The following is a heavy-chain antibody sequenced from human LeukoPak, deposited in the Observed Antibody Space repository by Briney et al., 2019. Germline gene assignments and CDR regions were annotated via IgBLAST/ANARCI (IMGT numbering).Heavy chain of an antibody. D-gene: IGHD2-2*02. CDR3: ARDWDNIEGYCSSISCYNPDY. CDR1: GYTFTSYD. V-gene: IGHV1-2*02. J-gene: IGHJ4*02. CDR2: INPNSGGT. Sequence: ASVKVSCKASGYTFTSYDINWVRQATGQGLEWMGWINPNSGGTNYAQKFQGRVTMTRDTSISTAYMELSRLRSDDTAVYYCARDWDNIEGYCSSISCYNPDYWGQGTLVTVSS.